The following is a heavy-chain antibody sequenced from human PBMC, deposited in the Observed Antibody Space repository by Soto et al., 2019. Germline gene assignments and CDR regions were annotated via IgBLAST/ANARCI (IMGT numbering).Heavy chain of an antibody. D-gene: IGHD6-6*01. CDR3: SRSGSSSSFDY. V-gene: IGHV3-48*03. J-gene: IGHJ4*02. CDR1: GFTFSSYE. Sequence: GGSLRLSCAASGFTFSSYEMNWVRQAPGKGLEWVSYISSSGSTIYYTDSVKGRFTISRDNAKNSLYLQMNSLSAEDTAVYYCSRSGSSSSFDYWGQGTLVTVSS. CDR2: ISSSGSTI.